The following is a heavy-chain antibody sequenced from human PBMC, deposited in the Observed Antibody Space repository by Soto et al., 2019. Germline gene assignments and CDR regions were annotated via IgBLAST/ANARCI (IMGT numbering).Heavy chain of an antibody. CDR2: IIPIFGTA. J-gene: IGHJ6*02. V-gene: IGHV1-69*01. D-gene: IGHD3-22*01. CDR1: GGTFSSYA. Sequence: QVQLVQSGAEVKKPGSSVKVSCKASGGTFSSYAISWVRQAPGQGLEWMGGIIPIFGTANYAQKFQGRVTITADESTSTDYMELSSLRSEDTAVYYCARIYYYDSSGYYYLDYYYGMDVWGQGTTVTVSS. CDR3: ARIYYYDSSGYYYLDYYYGMDV.